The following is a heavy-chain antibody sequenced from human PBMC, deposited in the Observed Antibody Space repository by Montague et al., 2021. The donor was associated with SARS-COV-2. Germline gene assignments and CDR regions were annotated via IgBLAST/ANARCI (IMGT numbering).Heavy chain of an antibody. CDR3: ARVRAVPAAMRIFSLGRSYYSMDV. Sequence: SETLSLTCAVYGGSFSGYYWSWIRQPPGKGLEWIGEINHSGSTNYNPSLKSRATISVDTSKNQFSLKLSSVTAADTAVYYCARVRAVPAAMRIFSLGRSYYSMDVWGQGTTVTVSS. CDR2: INHSGST. CDR1: GGSFSGYY. J-gene: IGHJ6*02. V-gene: IGHV4-34*01. D-gene: IGHD2-2*01.